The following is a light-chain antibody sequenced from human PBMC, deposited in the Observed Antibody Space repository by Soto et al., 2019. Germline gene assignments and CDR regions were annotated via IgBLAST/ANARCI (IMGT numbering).Light chain of an antibody. CDR1: QGISSE. V-gene: IGKV3-15*01. Sequence: EIVMTQSPATLSLSPGERAALSCMASQGISSELAWYQQKPGQPPRLLIYGASTRATGVPARFTGSGSGSDFTPTISGLQSEDFAVSYCQQGHNWPLTFGQGTRLEI. CDR3: QQGHNWPLT. CDR2: GAS. J-gene: IGKJ2*01.